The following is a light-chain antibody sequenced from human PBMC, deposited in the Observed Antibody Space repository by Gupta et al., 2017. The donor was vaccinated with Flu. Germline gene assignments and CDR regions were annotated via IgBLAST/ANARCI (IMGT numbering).Light chain of an antibody. J-gene: IGKJ2*01. CDR2: GAS. CDR1: QSVSSSY. CDR3: QQYGSSPPHT. V-gene: IGKV3-20*01. Sequence: EIVLTQSPGTLSLSPGERATLSCRASQSVSSSYLAWYQQKPGQAPRLLIYGASSRDTGIPDRFSGSGSGTDFTLTISRREHEDFAVYYCQQYGSSPPHTFGQGTKLEIK.